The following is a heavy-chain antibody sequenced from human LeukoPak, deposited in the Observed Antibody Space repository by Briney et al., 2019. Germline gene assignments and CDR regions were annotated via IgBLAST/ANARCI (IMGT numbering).Heavy chain of an antibody. J-gene: IGHJ4*02. Sequence: QTGGSLRLSCAASGFTFSSYGMSWGGQAPGKGLEWVSGLSGGAVSTNYADSVKGRFTISRDNSKNTLYLQMNSLRAEDTAIYYCAKSGRYCSGGSCYQEASLDYWGQGTLVTVSS. CDR2: LSGGAVST. D-gene: IGHD2-15*01. CDR1: GFTFSSYG. V-gene: IGHV3-23*01. CDR3: AKSGRYCSGGSCYQEASLDY.